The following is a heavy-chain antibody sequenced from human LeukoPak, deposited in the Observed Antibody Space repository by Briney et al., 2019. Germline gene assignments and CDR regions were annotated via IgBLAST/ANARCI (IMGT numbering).Heavy chain of an antibody. CDR1: GFSFSSYG. V-gene: IGHV3-30*02. CDR2: MQYDGSNQ. CDR3: EKDRCSNGVGCYYYYMDV. J-gene: IGHJ6*03. Sequence: GGSLRLSCAASGFSFSSYGMHWVRQAPGKGLEWVSYMQYDGSNQQYADSVKGRFSISRDNSKNILNLQMNSLRADDTAVYYCEKDRCSNGVGCYYYYMDVWGKGTTVTIYS. D-gene: IGHD2-8*01.